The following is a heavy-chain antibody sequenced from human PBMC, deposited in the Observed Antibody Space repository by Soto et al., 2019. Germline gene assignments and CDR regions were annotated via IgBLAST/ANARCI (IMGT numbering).Heavy chain of an antibody. CDR1: GFTFDDYP. CDR2: ISWNSAKI. V-gene: IGHV3-9*01. CDR3: AKDRDGGSYFDMPDSFDV. J-gene: IGHJ3*01. D-gene: IGHD1-26*01. Sequence: EVLLVESGGGLVQPGRSLMLSCAASGFTFDDYPMHWVRQAPGKGLEWVSTISWNSAKIAYADSVKGRFTVSRDNAKNSLYIQMTSLRVDDTALYYCAKDRDGGSYFDMPDSFDVWGQGTVVTVSS.